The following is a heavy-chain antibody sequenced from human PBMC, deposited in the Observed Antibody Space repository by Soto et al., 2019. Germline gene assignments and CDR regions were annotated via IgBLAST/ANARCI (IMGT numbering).Heavy chain of an antibody. CDR1: GYTFTSHG. CDR2: ISAYNGNT. Sequence: QVQLVQSGAEVKKPGASVKVSCKASGYTFTSHGISWVRQAPGQGLEWMGWISAYNGNTNYAQKVQGRVTMTTDTPTSTAYMELRSLRSDDTAVYYCARLTLGYDQRWYFDLWGRRTLVTVSS. D-gene: IGHD5-12*01. CDR3: ARLTLGYDQRWYFDL. J-gene: IGHJ2*01. V-gene: IGHV1-18*01.